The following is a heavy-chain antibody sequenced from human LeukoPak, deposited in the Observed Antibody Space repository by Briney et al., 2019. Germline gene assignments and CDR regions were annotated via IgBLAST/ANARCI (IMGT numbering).Heavy chain of an antibody. D-gene: IGHD2-2*01. CDR1: GGSFSGYY. V-gene: IGHV4-34*01. J-gene: IGHJ6*03. Sequence: SETLSLTCAVYGGSFSGYYWSWIRQPPGRGLEWIGEINCSGSTNNNPSLKSRVTISVDTSKNQFSLKLSSVTAADAAVYYCARGRYCSSTSCYYYYCYYMDVWGKGTTVTVS. CDR2: INCSGST. CDR3: ARGRYCSSTSCYYYYCYYMDV.